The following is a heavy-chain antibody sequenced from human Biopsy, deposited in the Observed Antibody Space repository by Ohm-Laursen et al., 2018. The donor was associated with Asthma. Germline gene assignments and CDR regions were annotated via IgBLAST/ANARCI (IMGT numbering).Heavy chain of an antibody. V-gene: IGHV4-59*01. J-gene: IGHJ4*02. CDR1: PGSISDYW. CDR2: VYSTGST. Sequence: SETLSLTCSVSPGSISDYWWNWIRQFPGKGLEWIGYVYSTGSTMYNPSLKSRVTISVDTSINQVSLKLSSVTAADTAVYYCARATSTWSQSGPHYFDHWGQGAPVTVSS. D-gene: IGHD6-13*01. CDR3: ARATSTWSQSGPHYFDH.